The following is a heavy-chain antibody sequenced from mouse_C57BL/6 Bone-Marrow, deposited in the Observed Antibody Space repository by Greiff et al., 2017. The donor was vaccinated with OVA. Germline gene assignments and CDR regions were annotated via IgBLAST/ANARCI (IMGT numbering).Heavy chain of an antibody. V-gene: IGHV1-55*01. CDR3: AREREDEIY. J-gene: IGHJ2*01. Sequence: VKLQQPGAELVKPGASVKMSCKASGYTFTSYWITWVKQRPGQGLEWIGDLYPGSGSTNYNEKFKSKATLTVDTSSSTAYMQLSSLTSEDSAVYYCAREREDEIYWGQGTTLTVSS. CDR1: GYTFTSYW. CDR2: LYPGSGST.